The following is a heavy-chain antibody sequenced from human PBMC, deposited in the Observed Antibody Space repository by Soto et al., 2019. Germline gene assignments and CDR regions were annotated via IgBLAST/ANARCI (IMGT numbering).Heavy chain of an antibody. CDR1: GYTFTGYY. V-gene: IGHV1-2*02. Sequence: ASVKVSCKASGYTFTGYYMHWVRQAPGQGLEWMGWINPNSGGTNYAQKFQGRVTMTRDTSISTAYMELSRLRSDDTAVYYCARESSGSYWYFDLWGRGTLVTVSS. CDR2: INPNSGGT. CDR3: ARESSGSYWYFDL. J-gene: IGHJ2*01. D-gene: IGHD1-26*01.